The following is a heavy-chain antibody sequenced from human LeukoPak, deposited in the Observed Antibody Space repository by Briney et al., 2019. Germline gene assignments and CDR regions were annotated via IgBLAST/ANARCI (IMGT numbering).Heavy chain of an antibody. CDR1: GYTFTTYA. CDR3: ASSWYYYDSRRTGYFDY. CDR2: IIPILGIA. V-gene: IGHV1-69*04. D-gene: IGHD3-22*01. Sequence: GASVKASCKTSGYTFTTYAIHWVRQAPGQGLEWMGRIIPILGIANYAQKFQGRVTITADKSTSTAYMELSSLRSEDTAVYYCASSWYYYDSRRTGYFDYWGQGTLVTVSS. J-gene: IGHJ4*02.